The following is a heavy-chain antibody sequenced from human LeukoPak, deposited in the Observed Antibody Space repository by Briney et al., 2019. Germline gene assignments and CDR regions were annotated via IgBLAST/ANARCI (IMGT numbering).Heavy chain of an antibody. CDR1: GGSISSYY. CDR2: IYDSGST. V-gene: IGHV4-59*01. J-gene: IGHJ4*02. D-gene: IGHD4-17*01. Sequence: PSETLSLTCTVSGGSISSYYWSWIRQPPGKGLEWIGVIYDSGSTNYSPSFKSRATISIDTPKNQFSLKLSSVTAADTAVYYCARAIEDDYGDYYFDYWGQGTLVTVSS. CDR3: ARAIEDDYGDYYFDY.